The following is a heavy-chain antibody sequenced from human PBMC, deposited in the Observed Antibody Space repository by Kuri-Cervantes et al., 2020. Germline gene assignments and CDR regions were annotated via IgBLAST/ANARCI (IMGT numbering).Heavy chain of an antibody. V-gene: IGHV3-11*04. J-gene: IGHJ6*03. CDR1: GFTFSDYY. Sequence: GESLKISCAASGFTFSDYYMSWIRQAPGKGLEWVSYISSSGSTIYYADSVKGRFTISRDNAKNSLYLQMNSLRAEDTAVYYCARANSSSLWYYYYMDVWGKGTTVTVSS. CDR2: ISSSGSTI. D-gene: IGHD1-1*01. CDR3: ARANSSSLWYYYYMDV.